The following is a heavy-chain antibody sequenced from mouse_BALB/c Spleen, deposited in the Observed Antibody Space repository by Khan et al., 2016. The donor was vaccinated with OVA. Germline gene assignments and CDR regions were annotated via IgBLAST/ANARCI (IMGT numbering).Heavy chain of an antibody. V-gene: IGHV1-20*01. J-gene: IGHJ2*01. CDR3: AGKNGSDVDY. D-gene: IGHD1-1*01. CDR2: INPHIGET. Sequence: VRLQQSGPELVKPGASVKISCKASGYSFTGYFMNWVMQSPGKSLEWIGRINPHIGETLYNQKFKGKATLTVDESSSTAHMELRSLTSEDSAGDYGAGKNGSDVDYWGQGTTLTVSS. CDR1: GYSFTGYF.